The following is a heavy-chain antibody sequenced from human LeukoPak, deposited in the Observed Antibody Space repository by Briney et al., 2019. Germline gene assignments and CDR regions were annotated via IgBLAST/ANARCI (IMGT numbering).Heavy chain of an antibody. J-gene: IGHJ4*02. Sequence: GGSLRLSCAASGFTFTSYSMNWVRQAPGKGLEWVSTISGGGGSTYYADSVKGRFTISRDNSKNTLYLQVNSLRAEDTAVYYCAKGGKWDVTPFDYWGQGSLVTVSS. D-gene: IGHD1-26*01. V-gene: IGHV3-23*01. CDR2: ISGGGGST. CDR3: AKGGKWDVTPFDY. CDR1: GFTFTSYS.